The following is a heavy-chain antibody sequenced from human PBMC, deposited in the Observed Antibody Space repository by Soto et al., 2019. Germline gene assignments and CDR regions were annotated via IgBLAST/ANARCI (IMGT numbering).Heavy chain of an antibody. D-gene: IGHD3-3*01. CDR3: ARHTYGYYDFWSGYLACGMDV. V-gene: IGHV3-30-3*01. CDR1: GFTFSSYA. Sequence: GGSLRLSCAASGFTFSSYAMHWVRQAPGKGLEWVAVISYDGSNKYYADSVKGRFTISRDNSKNTLYLQMNSLRAEDTAVYHCARHTYGYYDFWSGYLACGMDVWGQGTTVTVSS. J-gene: IGHJ6*02. CDR2: ISYDGSNK.